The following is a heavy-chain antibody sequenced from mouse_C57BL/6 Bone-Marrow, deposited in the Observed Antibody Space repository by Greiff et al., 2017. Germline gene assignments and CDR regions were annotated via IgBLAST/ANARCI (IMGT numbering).Heavy chain of an antibody. J-gene: IGHJ2*01. CDR2: IYPRSGNT. D-gene: IGHD1-1*01. CDR3: ARPRLITTVEYYFDY. CDR1: GYTFTSYG. Sequence: VKLMESGAELARPGASVKLSCKASGYTFTSYGISWVKQRTGQGLEWIGEIYPRSGNTYYNEKFKGKATLTADKSSSTAYMELRSLTSEDSAVYFCARPRLITTVEYYFDYWGQGTTLTVSS. V-gene: IGHV1-81*01.